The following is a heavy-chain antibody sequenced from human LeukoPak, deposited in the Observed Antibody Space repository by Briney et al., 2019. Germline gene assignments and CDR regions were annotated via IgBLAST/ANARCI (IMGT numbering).Heavy chain of an antibody. V-gene: IGHV4-4*07. J-gene: IGHJ5*01. CDR3: SRRSVSRFLEWIGFDS. CDR1: GGSISSYY. D-gene: IGHD3-3*01. CDR2: IYTSGST. Sequence: SETLSLTCTVSGGSISSYYWSWIRQPAGKGLEWIGRIYTSGSTNYNPSLKSRVTMSVDTSKNQFSLKLSSVTAADTAVYYCSRRSVSRFLEWIGFDSWGQGTLVTVSS.